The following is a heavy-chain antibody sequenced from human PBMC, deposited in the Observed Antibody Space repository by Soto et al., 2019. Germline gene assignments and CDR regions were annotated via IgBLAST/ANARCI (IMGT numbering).Heavy chain of an antibody. V-gene: IGHV4-59*01. J-gene: IGHJ4*02. Sequence: SYYWSWIRQPPGKGLEWIGYIYYSGSTNYSPSLKSRVTISVDTSKNQFSLKLSSVTAADTAVYYCARGYSSGWYYFDYWGQGTLLTVSS. CDR2: IYYSGST. CDR3: ARGYSSGWYYFDY. D-gene: IGHD6-19*01. CDR1: SYY.